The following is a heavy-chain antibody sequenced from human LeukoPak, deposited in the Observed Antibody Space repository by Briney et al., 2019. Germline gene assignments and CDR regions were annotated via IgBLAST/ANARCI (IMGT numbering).Heavy chain of an antibody. V-gene: IGHV1-69*04. CDR3: ATTNDGGGYQWGDFFDF. CDR1: GGTSNSHA. J-gene: IGHJ4*02. CDR2: IIPNLGTT. Sequence: SVKVSCKASGGTSNSHAISWVRQAPGQGLEWMGRIIPNLGTTNRAQNFQDRVTLTADKSTSTAYMELTSLTSDDTAVYYCATTNDGGGYQWGDFFDFWGQGTLVTVSS. D-gene: IGHD3-22*01.